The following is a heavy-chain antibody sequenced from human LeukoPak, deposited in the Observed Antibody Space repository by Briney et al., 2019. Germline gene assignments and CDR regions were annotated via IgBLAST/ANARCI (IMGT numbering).Heavy chain of an antibody. CDR3: ARVGGMTTINNAAFDI. CDR1: GGSTNSYY. J-gene: IGHJ3*02. CDR2: IYHSGST. V-gene: IGHV4-59*01. Sequence: SETLSLTCTVSGGSTNSYYWTWIRQPPGKGLEWIGYIYHSGSTNYNPSLKSRVTISLDTSKNQFSLKLTSVTAADTAIYYCARVGGMTTINNAAFDIWGQGTMVTVSS. D-gene: IGHD5-24*01.